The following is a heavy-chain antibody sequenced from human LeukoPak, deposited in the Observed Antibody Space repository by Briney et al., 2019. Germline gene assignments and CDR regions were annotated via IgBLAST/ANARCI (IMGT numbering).Heavy chain of an antibody. J-gene: IGHJ6*02. D-gene: IGHD4-11*01. CDR2: IYYSGST. CDR3: ARVPTVTYYYYYGMDV. V-gene: IGHV4-59*01. Sequence: SETPSLTCTVSGGSISSYYWSWIRQPPGKGLEWIGYIYYSGSTNYNPSLKSRVTISVDTSKNQFSLKLSSVTAADTAVYYCARVPTVTYYYYYGMDVWGQGTTVTVSS. CDR1: GGSISSYY.